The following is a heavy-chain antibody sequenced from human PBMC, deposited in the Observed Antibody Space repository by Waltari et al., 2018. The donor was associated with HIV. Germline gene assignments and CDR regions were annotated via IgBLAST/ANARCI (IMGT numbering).Heavy chain of an antibody. CDR1: GEPFDGYY. V-gene: IGHV4-34*01. D-gene: IGHD5-12*01. CDR3: ARRALWLRPVYYFDY. CDR2: INHRRNT. Sequence: QVQLQQWGAGLLKPSETLSLTCAVYGEPFDGYYWSWIRQPPGKRLEWMGEINHRRNTNYDPSRTSRLTMSVDASKDQCSRNLNSVTAADTGVYYCARRALWLRPVYYFDYWGQGALVTVSS. J-gene: IGHJ4*02.